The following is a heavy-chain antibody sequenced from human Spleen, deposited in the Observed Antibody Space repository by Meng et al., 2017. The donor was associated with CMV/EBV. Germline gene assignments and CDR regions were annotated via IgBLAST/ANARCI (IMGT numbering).Heavy chain of an antibody. Sequence: SETLSLTCTVSGGSVSSGHYYWSWIRQPPGKGLEWVGYFHYSGSTNYNPSLKSRVTISVDTFKNQFSLKLSSVTAADTAVYYCARVSQLGYCSSTSCYSTYYFDYWGQGTLVTVSS. CDR3: ARVSQLGYCSSTSCYSTYYFDY. CDR2: FHYSGST. J-gene: IGHJ4*02. V-gene: IGHV4-61*01. CDR1: GGSVSSGHYY. D-gene: IGHD2-2*01.